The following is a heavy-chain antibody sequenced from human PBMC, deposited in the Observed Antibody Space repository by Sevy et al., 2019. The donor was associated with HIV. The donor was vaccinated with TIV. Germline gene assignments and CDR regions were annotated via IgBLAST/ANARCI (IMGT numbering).Heavy chain of an antibody. CDR1: GGSISSNY. CDR2: IYYSGST. J-gene: IGHJ5*02. D-gene: IGHD3-10*01. CDR3: ARGYSYGSGLTFDP. Sequence: SETLSLTCTVSGGSISSNYWSWIQQPPGKGLEWIGYIYYSGSTNYNPSLKSRVTISVDTSKNQFSLKLSSVTAADTAVYYCARGYSYGSGLTFDPWGQGTLVTVSS. V-gene: IGHV4-59*01.